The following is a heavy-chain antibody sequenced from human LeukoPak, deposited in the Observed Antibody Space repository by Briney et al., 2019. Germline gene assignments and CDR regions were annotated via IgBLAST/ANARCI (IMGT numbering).Heavy chain of an antibody. V-gene: IGHV3-23*01. CDR2: ISGSGGIT. D-gene: IGHD3-3*01. Sequence: GGSLRLSCAASGFTFSSYAMSWVRQAPGKGLEWVSAISGSGGITNYADSVKGRFTISRDNSKNTLYLQMNSLRAEDTAVYYCAKELRFLEWLPVDAFDIWGQGTMVTVSS. CDR1: GFTFSSYA. J-gene: IGHJ3*02. CDR3: AKELRFLEWLPVDAFDI.